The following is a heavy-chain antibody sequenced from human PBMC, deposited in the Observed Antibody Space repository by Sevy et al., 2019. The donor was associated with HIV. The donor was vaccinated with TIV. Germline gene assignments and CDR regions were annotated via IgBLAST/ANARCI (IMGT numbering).Heavy chain of an antibody. CDR3: TRDQWQHLVRPHWDY. CDR1: GFTFGDYA. Sequence: GGSLRLSCTGSGFTFGDYAVSWVRQAPGKGLEWVGFIRSKAYGGTTDYAASVKGRFTISRGDSKSIADLQMNSLKTEDTAVYYCTRDQWQHLVRPHWDYWGQGTLVTVSS. CDR2: IRSKAYGGTT. J-gene: IGHJ4*02. D-gene: IGHD6-13*01. V-gene: IGHV3-49*04.